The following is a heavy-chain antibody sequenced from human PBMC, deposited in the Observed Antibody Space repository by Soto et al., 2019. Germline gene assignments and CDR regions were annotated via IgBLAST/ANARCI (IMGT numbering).Heavy chain of an antibody. CDR2: IWYDGTKK. CDR3: ARDVLTAVAGSVNWFDP. J-gene: IGHJ5*02. CDR1: GFSLRTYG. V-gene: IGHV3-33*01. D-gene: IGHD6-19*01. Sequence: PGGSLRLSCAASGFSLRTYGMHWLRRAPGKGLEWVAFIWYDGTKKFYANSVKGRSTISKDNSNNILYLQMSGLRVEDTAVYYCARDVLTAVAGSVNWFDPWGRGTLVTVSS.